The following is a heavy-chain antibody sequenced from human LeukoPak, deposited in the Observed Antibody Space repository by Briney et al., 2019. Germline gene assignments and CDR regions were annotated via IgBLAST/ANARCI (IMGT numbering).Heavy chain of an antibody. V-gene: IGHV3-23*01. CDR2: ISGSGGST. Sequence: GGSLRLSCAASGFTFSNYAMNWVRQAPGKGLEWVSIISGSGGSTHYADSVKGRLAISRDNSRNTVYLQMNSLRAEDTAVYHCARGDAGIEAACNVLNFLDYWGQGILVTVSS. CDR3: ARGDAGIEAACNVLNFLDY. CDR1: GFTFSNYA. J-gene: IGHJ4*02. D-gene: IGHD6-13*01.